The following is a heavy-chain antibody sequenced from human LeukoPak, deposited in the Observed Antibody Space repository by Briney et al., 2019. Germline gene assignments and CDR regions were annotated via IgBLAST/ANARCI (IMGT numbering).Heavy chain of an antibody. Sequence: SETLSLTCAVSGGSISSYYWTWIRQPPGKGLEWIGYIYNSGSTNYNPSLRSRVTISVDASKNQFPLKLNSVTAADTAVYYCARRNILTEGEAFDIWGQGTLVTVSS. D-gene: IGHD3-9*01. V-gene: IGHV4-59*08. J-gene: IGHJ3*02. CDR2: IYNSGST. CDR3: ARRNILTEGEAFDI. CDR1: GGSISSYY.